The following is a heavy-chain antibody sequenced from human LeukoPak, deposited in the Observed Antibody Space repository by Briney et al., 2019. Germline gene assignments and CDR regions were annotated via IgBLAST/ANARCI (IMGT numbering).Heavy chain of an antibody. D-gene: IGHD6-13*01. J-gene: IGHJ4*02. Sequence: GGSLRLSCAASGFTFSSYAVHWVRQAPGKGLEWVALITYDGSNKYYADSVKGRFTISRDNSKNTLYLQMNSLRAEDTAVYYCAKDKGIAAAPTFDYWGQGTLVTVSS. CDR2: ITYDGSNK. CDR3: AKDKGIAAAPTFDY. V-gene: IGHV3-30-3*01. CDR1: GFTFSSYA.